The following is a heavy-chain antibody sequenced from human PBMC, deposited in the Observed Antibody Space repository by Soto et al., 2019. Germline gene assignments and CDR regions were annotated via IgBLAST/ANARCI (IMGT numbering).Heavy chain of an antibody. CDR3: ARDYYDSSGYYYRNHNWFDP. CDR1: GYTFTSYG. D-gene: IGHD3-22*01. Sequence: SVKVSCKASGYTFTSYGISWVRQAPGQGLEWMGWISAYNGNTNYAQKLQGRVTMTTDTSTSTAYMELRSLRSDDTAVYYCARDYYDSSGYYYRNHNWFDPWGQGTLVTVSS. CDR2: ISAYNGNT. V-gene: IGHV1-18*01. J-gene: IGHJ5*02.